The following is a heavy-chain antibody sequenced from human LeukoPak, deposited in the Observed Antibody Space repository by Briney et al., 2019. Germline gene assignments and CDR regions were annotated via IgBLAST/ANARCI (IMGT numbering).Heavy chain of an antibody. V-gene: IGHV3-23*01. D-gene: IGHD2-15*01. CDR2: IRGSGGST. CDR3: ARGGWDYCSGGSCYTTLMDY. CDR1: GFTFSSYA. J-gene: IGHJ4*02. Sequence: GGSLRLSCAASGFTFSSYAMSWVRQAPGKGLEWVSAIRGSGGSTYYADSVKGRFTISRDNSKNTLYLQMNSLRAEDTAVYYCARGGWDYCSGGSCYTTLMDYWGQGTLVTVSS.